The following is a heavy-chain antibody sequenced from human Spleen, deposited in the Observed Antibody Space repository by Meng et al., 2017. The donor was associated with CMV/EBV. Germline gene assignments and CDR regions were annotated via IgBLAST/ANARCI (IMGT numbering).Heavy chain of an antibody. CDR2: ISGTSSTI. CDR1: GFTFSDHY. V-gene: IGHV3-11*01. CDR3: AGDLLGYSAYGVRYFDL. J-gene: IGHJ2*01. D-gene: IGHD5-12*01. Sequence: SLKISCAASGFTFSDHYMSWIRQAPGKGLEWLSYISGTSSTIYEANSVKGRFTVSRDNAKKSLYLQMNSLRAEDTAVYYCAGDLLGYSAYGVRYFDLWGRGTLVTVSS.